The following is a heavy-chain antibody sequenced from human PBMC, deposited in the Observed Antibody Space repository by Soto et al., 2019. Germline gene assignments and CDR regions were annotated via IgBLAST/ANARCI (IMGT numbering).Heavy chain of an antibody. J-gene: IGHJ4*02. Sequence: QVQLVQSGAEVKKPGATVKVSCKASGYTFIDYYMHWVRQAPGQGPEWMGWINPNSGGTNYAQKFQGWVTMTRDTSISTGYVEVRRLRSDDTAVYYCARGEGDGYRLDYGGQGTLVTVSS. CDR1: GYTFIDYY. CDR2: INPNSGGT. V-gene: IGHV1-2*04. CDR3: ARGEGDGYRLDY. D-gene: IGHD5-12*01.